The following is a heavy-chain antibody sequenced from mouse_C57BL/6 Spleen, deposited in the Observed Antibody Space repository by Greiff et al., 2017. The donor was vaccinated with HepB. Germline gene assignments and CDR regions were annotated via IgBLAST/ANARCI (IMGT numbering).Heavy chain of an antibody. CDR2: INPNNGGT. CDR1: GYTFTDYN. D-gene: IGHD3-2*02. J-gene: IGHJ3*01. V-gene: IGHV1-18*01. CDR3: ASPGSSGEGFAY. Sequence: EVKLMESGPELVKPGASVKIPCKASGYTFTDYNMDWVKQSHGKSLEWIGDINPNNGGTIYNQKFKGKATLTVDKSSSTAYMELRSLTSEDTAVYYCASPGSSGEGFAYWGQGTLVTVSA.